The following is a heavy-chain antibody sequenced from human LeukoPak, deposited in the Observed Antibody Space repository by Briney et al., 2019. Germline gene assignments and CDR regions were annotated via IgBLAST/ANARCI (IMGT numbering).Heavy chain of an antibody. CDR3: ARASVKLWLVDAFDI. V-gene: IGHV3-11*01. Sequence: GGSLRLSRAASGFTFSDYYMSWIRQAPGKGLEWVSYISSSGSTIYYADSVKGRFTISRDNAKNSLYLQMNSLRAEDTAVYYCARASVKLWLVDAFDIWGQGTMVTVSS. D-gene: IGHD5-18*01. J-gene: IGHJ3*02. CDR1: GFTFSDYY. CDR2: ISSSGSTI.